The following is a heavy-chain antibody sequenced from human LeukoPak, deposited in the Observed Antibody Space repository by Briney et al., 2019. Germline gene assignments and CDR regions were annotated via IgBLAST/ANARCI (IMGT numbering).Heavy chain of an antibody. V-gene: IGHV3-20*04. D-gene: IGHD2-2*01. J-gene: IGHJ6*03. Sequence: GGSLRLSCAASGFTFDDYAMHWVRQAPGKGLEWVSGINWNGASTGYADSVKGRFTISRDNAKNSLYLQMNSLRAEDTALYYCARGNCSSTSCRSPDYYHYMDVWGKGTTVTVSS. CDR3: ARGNCSSTSCRSPDYYHYMDV. CDR2: INWNGAST. CDR1: GFTFDDYA.